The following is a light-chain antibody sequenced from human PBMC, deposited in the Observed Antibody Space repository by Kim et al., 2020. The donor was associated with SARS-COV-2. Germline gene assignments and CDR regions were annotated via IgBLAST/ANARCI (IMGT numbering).Light chain of an antibody. CDR1: QGISNY. V-gene: IGKV1-27*01. Sequence: ASVGDRGTITCRASQGISNYLAWYQQKPGKVPKVLIYGASTLQSGVPSRFSGSGSGTDFTLTISSLQPEDVATYYCQKYNRAPRTFGQGTKVDIK. CDR3: QKYNRAPRT. J-gene: IGKJ1*01. CDR2: GAS.